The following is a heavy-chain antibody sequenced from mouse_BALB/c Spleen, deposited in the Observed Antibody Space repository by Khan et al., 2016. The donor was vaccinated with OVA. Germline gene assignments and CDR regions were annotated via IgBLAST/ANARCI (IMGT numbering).Heavy chain of an antibody. CDR1: GFTFSSYS. CDR3: ASHLTGLFAY. CDR2: ISSDGDYT. Sequence: EVELVESGGDLVKPGGSLKLSCAASGFTFSSYSMSWVRQTPDKRLEWVATISSDGDYTYYPDSVKGRFTISRDNAKNTLYLQMSSLKSEDTAMYYCASHLTGLFAYGGQGNLVTVSA. J-gene: IGHJ3*01. V-gene: IGHV5-6*01. D-gene: IGHD4-1*01.